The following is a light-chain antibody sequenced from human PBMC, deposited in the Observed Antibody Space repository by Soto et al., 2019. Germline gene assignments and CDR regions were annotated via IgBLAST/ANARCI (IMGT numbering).Light chain of an antibody. Sequence: EIVLTQSPATLSLSPGDRATLSCRASQSVSSYLAWYQQKPGQAPRLLIYDSYNRATGIPGRFSGSGSGTDFTLTISSLENEDFAVYYCQQRSSGVTFGGGTKLEI. CDR2: DSY. CDR3: QQRSSGVT. J-gene: IGKJ4*01. CDR1: QSVSSY. V-gene: IGKV3-11*01.